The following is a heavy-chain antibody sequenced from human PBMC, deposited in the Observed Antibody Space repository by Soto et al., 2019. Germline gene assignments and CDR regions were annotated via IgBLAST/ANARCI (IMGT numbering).Heavy chain of an antibody. Sequence: QVQLVQSGAEVKKPGSSVKVSCKASGGTFSSYAITWVRQAPGQGLEWMGGIIPIFGTANYAQKFQGRGTVTADESTTTAYMELSSLRSEDTAVYYCARGGSGDYVYYYYYGMDVWGQGTTVTVSS. CDR1: GGTFSSYA. CDR2: IIPIFGTA. CDR3: ARGGSGDYVYYYYYGMDV. D-gene: IGHD4-17*01. J-gene: IGHJ6*02. V-gene: IGHV1-69*12.